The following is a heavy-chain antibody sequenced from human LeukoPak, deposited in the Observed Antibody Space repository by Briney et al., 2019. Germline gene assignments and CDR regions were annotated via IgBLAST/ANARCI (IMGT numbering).Heavy chain of an antibody. D-gene: IGHD3-9*01. CDR3: AALDYDILTGYYKDYYFDY. J-gene: IGHJ4*02. CDR2: IVVGSGNT. CDR1: GLTFTSSA. Sequence: ASVKVSCKASGLTFTSSAVQWVRQARGQRLEWIGWIVVGSGNTNYAQKLQERVNLTRDMSTSTAYMELSSLRSEDTAVYYCAALDYDILTGYYKDYYFDYWGQGTLVTVSS. V-gene: IGHV1-58*01.